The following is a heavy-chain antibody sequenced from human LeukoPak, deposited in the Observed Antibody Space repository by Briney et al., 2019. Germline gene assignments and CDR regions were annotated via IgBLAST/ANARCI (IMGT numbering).Heavy chain of an antibody. CDR2: ISYSGST. J-gene: IGHJ5*02. CDR3: ARHLAVSGTWHFDP. V-gene: IGHV4-59*08. CDR1: GDSIRSYY. Sequence: PSETLSLTCTVSGDSIRSYYWNWIRQPPGKGLEWIGYISYSGSTNYNPSLKSRVTISLDTSKNQFSLKLSSVTAADTAVYYCARHLAVSGTWHFDPWGHGTLVTVSS. D-gene: IGHD6-19*01.